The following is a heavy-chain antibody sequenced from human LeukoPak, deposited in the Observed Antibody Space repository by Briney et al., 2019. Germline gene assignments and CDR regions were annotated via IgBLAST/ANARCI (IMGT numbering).Heavy chain of an antibody. CDR2: IYYSGST. CDR1: GGSISSYY. D-gene: IGHD5-18*01. Sequence: SETLSLTCTVSGGSISSYYWSWIRQPPGKGLEWIGYIYYSGSTNYNPSLKSRDTISVDTSKNQFSLKLASVTAADTAIYYCAKGAGGFSYYNWFDPWGQGTLVTVSS. V-gene: IGHV4-59*12. J-gene: IGHJ5*02. CDR3: AKGAGGFSYYNWFDP.